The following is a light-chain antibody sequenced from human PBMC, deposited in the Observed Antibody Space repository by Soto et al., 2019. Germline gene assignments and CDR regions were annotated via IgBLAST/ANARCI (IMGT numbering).Light chain of an antibody. J-gene: IGKJ5*01. CDR2: AAS. V-gene: IGKV1-39*01. CDR3: QQYDNLPIT. CDR1: QSISSY. Sequence: DIQMTQSPSFLSASVGDRVTITCRASQSISSYLNWYQQRPGKAPNLLIYAASSLQSGVPSRFSGSGSGTDFTLTISSLQPEDFATYYCQQYDNLPITFGQGTRLEIK.